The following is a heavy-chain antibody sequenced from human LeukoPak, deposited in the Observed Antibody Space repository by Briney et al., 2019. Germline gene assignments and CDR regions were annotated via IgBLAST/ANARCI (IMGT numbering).Heavy chain of an antibody. Sequence: ASVKVSCKASGYTFTSYIMNWVRQVPGQGLEWMGWIEPNSGGTHYAQKFQGRVTMTRDTSISTAYMELSRLRSDDTAVYYCAREEEGVRCSSTGCSSHYWYFDLWGRGTLVTVSS. J-gene: IGHJ2*01. D-gene: IGHD2-2*01. V-gene: IGHV1-2*02. CDR2: IEPNSGGT. CDR1: GYTFTSYI. CDR3: AREEEGVRCSSTGCSSHYWYFDL.